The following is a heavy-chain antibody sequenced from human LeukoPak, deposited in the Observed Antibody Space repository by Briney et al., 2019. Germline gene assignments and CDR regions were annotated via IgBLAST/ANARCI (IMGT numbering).Heavy chain of an antibody. D-gene: IGHD1-26*01. CDR1: GGSISSYY. J-gene: IGHJ3*02. V-gene: IGHV4-4*07. Sequence: PSETLSLTCTVSGGSISSYYWSWIRQPAGKGLEWIGRIYTSGSTNYNPSLKSRVTMSVDTSKNQFSLKRSSVTAADTAVYYCAIKIVGAQMGLAFDIWGQGTMVTVSS. CDR2: IYTSGST. CDR3: AIKIVGAQMGLAFDI.